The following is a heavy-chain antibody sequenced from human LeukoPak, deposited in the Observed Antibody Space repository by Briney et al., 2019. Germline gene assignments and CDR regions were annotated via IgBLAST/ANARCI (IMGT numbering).Heavy chain of an antibody. CDR2: INPSGGST. CDR3: ATVGAPPYPFGGVSAAGAFDI. V-gene: IGHV1-46*01. J-gene: IGHJ3*02. CDR1: GYTFTSYY. Sequence: RASVKVSCKASGYTFTSYYMHWVRQAPGQGLEWMGIINPSGGSTSYAQKFQGRVTMTRDTSTSTVYMELSSLRSEDTAVYYCATVGAPPYPFGGVSAAGAFDIWGQGTMVTVSS. D-gene: IGHD3-16*01.